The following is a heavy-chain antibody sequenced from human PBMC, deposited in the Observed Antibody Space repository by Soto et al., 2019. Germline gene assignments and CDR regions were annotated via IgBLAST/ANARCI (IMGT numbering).Heavy chain of an antibody. D-gene: IGHD3-10*01. CDR2: IFTRDSET. Sequence: PGESLKISCKGSGYSFTSYWIGWVRQTPGKGLEWMGLIFTRDSETKTSPSFQGHVSFSVDNSINTAYLQWTSLKTADTGMYFCARGYFDSGHGYDLWGQGTLVTVSS. CDR1: GYSFTSYW. V-gene: IGHV5-51*01. J-gene: IGHJ5*02. CDR3: ARGYFDSGHGYDL.